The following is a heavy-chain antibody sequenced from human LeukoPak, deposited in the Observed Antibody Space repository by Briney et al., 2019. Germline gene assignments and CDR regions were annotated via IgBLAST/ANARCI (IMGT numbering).Heavy chain of an antibody. CDR2: ISSSGSTI. Sequence: GGSLRLSCAASGFTFSSYEMNWVRQAPGKGLEWVSYISSSGSTIYYADSVKGRFTISRDNAKNSLYLQMNSLRAEDTAVYYCARAINMVAAPYFDYWGQGTLVTVSS. J-gene: IGHJ4*02. CDR1: GFTFSSYE. CDR3: ARAINMVAAPYFDY. V-gene: IGHV3-48*03. D-gene: IGHD2-15*01.